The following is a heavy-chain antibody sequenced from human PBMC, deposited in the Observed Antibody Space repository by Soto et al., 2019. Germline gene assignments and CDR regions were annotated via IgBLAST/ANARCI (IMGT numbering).Heavy chain of an antibody. V-gene: IGHV4-39*01. CDR3: ASLGSCSSTSCYTSPYYYYYGMDV. D-gene: IGHD2-2*02. Sequence: SETLSLTCTVSGGSISSSSYYWGWIRQPPGKGLEWIGSIYYSGSTYYNPSLKSRVTISVDTSKNQFSLKLSSVTAADTAVYYCASLGSCSSTSCYTSPYYYYYGMDVWGQGTTVTVSS. J-gene: IGHJ6*02. CDR1: GGSISSSSYY. CDR2: IYYSGST.